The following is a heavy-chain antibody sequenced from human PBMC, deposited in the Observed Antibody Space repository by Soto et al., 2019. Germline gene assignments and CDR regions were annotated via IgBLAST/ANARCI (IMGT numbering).Heavy chain of an antibody. J-gene: IGHJ4*02. Sequence: QVQLQESGPGLVKPSETLSLTCTVSGGSLTTYYWSWIRQPAGKGLEWIGRISTSGNVVSKSSLRSRLTMSVDTSKNQFSLRLTSVTAADTAVYYCARDTNDFGRLYPLAFEYWGQGALVTVSS. D-gene: IGHD3-3*01. V-gene: IGHV4-4*07. CDR1: GGSLTTYY. CDR3: ARDTNDFGRLYPLAFEY. CDR2: ISTSGNV.